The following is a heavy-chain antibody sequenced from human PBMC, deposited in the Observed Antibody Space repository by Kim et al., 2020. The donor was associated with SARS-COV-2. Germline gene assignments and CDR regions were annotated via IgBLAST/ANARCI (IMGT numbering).Heavy chain of an antibody. V-gene: IGHV3-7*03. CDR2: INQDGSQK. Sequence: GGSLRLSCTGSGFISSNYWMSWVRQAPGKGPEWVANINQDGSQKYYVDSVKGRLTISRDNAKNSLYLQMNGLRVEDTAVYYCARDGGLRGIWCDAWGQGT. J-gene: IGHJ5*02. D-gene: IGHD3-16*01. CDR1: GFISSNYW. CDR3: ARDGGLRGIWCDA.